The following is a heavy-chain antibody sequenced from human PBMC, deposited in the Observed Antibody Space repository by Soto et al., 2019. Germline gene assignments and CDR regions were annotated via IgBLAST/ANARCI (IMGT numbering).Heavy chain of an antibody. CDR1: RYTFISYD. CDR3: ARSPSWETTVTPYYFDY. V-gene: IGHV1-8*01. D-gene: IGHD4-4*01. Sequence: QVQLVQSGAEVKKPGASVKVSCKASRYTFISYDINWVRQATGQGLEWMGWMNPKSANTGYAQNCQGRVTMTRNTSISTAYMELSSLRSEDTAVYYCARSPSWETTVTPYYFDYWGQGTLVTVSS. CDR2: MNPKSANT. J-gene: IGHJ4*02.